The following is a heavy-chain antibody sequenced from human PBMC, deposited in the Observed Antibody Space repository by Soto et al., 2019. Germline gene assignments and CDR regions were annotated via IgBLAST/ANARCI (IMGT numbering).Heavy chain of an antibody. D-gene: IGHD3-10*01. J-gene: IGHJ4*02. CDR1: GFTFGSYA. V-gene: IGHV3-23*01. CDR3: AKGSSSSRPYYFDY. Sequence: GGSLRLSCAASGFTFGSYAMSWVRQAPGKGLEWVSAITDSGGDTYHADSVKGRLSISRDNSKNTLFLQMDSLRAEDTAVYYCAKGSSSSRPYYFDYWGQGTLVTVSS. CDR2: ITDSGGDT.